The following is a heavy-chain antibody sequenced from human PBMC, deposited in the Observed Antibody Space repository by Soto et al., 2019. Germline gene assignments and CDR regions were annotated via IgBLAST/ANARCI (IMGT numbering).Heavy chain of an antibody. CDR2: NYYSGRT. D-gene: IGHD3-10*01. V-gene: IGHV4-61*01. CDR3: ASDRGSGSNKNWFDP. Sequence: NPSETLSLTCTVSGASVSSASYYWSWIRQPPGKGLEWIGYNYYSGRTDYNPSLKSRVTISLATYNNQFPLKLSSVTAADTAVYYCASDRGSGSNKNWFDPWGQGTLVTVSS. CDR1: GASVSSASYY. J-gene: IGHJ5*02.